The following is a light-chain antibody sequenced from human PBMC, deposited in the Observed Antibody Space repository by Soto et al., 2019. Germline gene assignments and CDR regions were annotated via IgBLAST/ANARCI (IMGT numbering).Light chain of an antibody. CDR1: SSDVGGHDY. Sequence: QSALTQVASVSGSPGQSITISCTATSSDVGGHDYVSWYLQHPGKAPKLLIYEAFNRPSGVSDRFSGSKSGSTASLTISGLQAEDEGDYYCISFTSTNTWVFGGGTKLTVL. CDR3: ISFTSTNTWV. V-gene: IGLV2-14*01. J-gene: IGLJ3*02. CDR2: EAF.